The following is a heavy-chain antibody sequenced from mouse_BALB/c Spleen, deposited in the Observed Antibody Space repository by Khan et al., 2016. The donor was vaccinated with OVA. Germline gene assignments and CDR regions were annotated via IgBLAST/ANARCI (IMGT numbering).Heavy chain of an antibody. V-gene: IGHV3-2*02. CDR3: ARTARIKY. CDR1: GYSITSGYG. J-gene: IGHJ2*01. CDR2: ISYSGST. D-gene: IGHD1-2*01. Sequence: DVQLQESGPGLVKPSQSLSLTCTVTGYSITSGYGWNWIRQFPGNKLEWMGYISYSGSTNYNTSLKSRISITRDTSKNQFFLQLNSVPTEDTATYYCARTARIKYWGQGTTLTVSS.